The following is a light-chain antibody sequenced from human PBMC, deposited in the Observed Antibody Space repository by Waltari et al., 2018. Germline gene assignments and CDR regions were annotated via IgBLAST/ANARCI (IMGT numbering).Light chain of an antibody. J-gene: IGKJ3*01. CDR2: WAS. CDR3: QQYYSPPFT. V-gene: IGKV4-1*01. CDR1: QTILYTSNNKNN. Sequence: DIVMNQSPDSLGASLGERDTINCKSSQTILYTSNNKNNLAWFQHKRGQPPRLLLYWASTRQSGVPERFSGSGSETDFNLTISSLQAEDGAVYFCQQYYSPPFTFGPGTTVDV.